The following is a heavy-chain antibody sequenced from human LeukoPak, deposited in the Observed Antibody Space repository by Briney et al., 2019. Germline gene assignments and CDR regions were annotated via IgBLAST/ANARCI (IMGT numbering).Heavy chain of an antibody. CDR2: INSDGSST. J-gene: IGHJ6*02. CDR1: GFTFSTNW. D-gene: IGHD2-15*01. Sequence: GGSLRLSCAASGFTFSTNWMHWVRQAPGKGLVWVSRINSDGSSTSYADSVKGRFTISRDNAKNTLYLQMNSLRAEDTAVYYCARDRGYCSGGSCYNYYSMDVWGQGTTVTVSS. V-gene: IGHV3-74*01. CDR3: ARDRGYCSGGSCYNYYSMDV.